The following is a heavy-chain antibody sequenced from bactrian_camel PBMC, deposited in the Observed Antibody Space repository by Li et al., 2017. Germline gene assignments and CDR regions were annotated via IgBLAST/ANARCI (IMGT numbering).Heavy chain of an antibody. CDR2: IDTAGAP. V-gene: IGHV3S53*01. J-gene: IGHJ4*01. CDR1: GYSVSTGY. CDR3: AADRGQYGGSCEDDSYLNY. D-gene: IGHD7*01. Sequence: HVQLVESGGGSVQAGGSLRLSCAASGYSVSTGYMAWFRQAPGKEREGVAAIDTAGAPTYTYAVAGRFTISKDNAKNTLYLQMNSLKPEDSAVYYCAADRGQYGGSCEDDSYLNYWGQGTQVTVS.